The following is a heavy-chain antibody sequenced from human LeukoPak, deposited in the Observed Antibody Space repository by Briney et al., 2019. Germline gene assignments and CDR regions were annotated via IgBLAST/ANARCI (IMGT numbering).Heavy chain of an antibody. J-gene: IGHJ4*02. Sequence: PGGSLRLSCAASGLSVSANYMTWVRQAPGKGLDWVSIIYPNGRAYYADSVKGRFTISRDNSKNTLNLQMNSLRVEDTAVYYCARAWTGDYWGQGTLVTVSS. D-gene: IGHD3/OR15-3a*01. CDR2: IYPNGRA. CDR3: ARAWTGDY. V-gene: IGHV3-53*01. CDR1: GLSVSANY.